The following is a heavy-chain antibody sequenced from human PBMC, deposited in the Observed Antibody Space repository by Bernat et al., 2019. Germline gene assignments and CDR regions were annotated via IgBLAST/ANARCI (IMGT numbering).Heavy chain of an antibody. Sequence: QITFKESGPTLVKPTQTLTLTCTFSGFSLTTSGVGVGWIRQPPGKTLEWLAHLYWDDDKRYRPSLKSRLTITKDTSKNQVDLTLTNIDAVDTATYYCAHYDATLSTDYFDHWGQGTLVTVSS. V-gene: IGHV2-5*02. CDR1: GFSLTTSGVG. CDR3: AHYDATLSTDYFDH. J-gene: IGHJ4*02. CDR2: LYWDDDK. D-gene: IGHD2-8*02.